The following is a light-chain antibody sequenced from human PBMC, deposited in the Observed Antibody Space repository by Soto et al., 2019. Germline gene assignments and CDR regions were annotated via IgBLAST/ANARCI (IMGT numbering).Light chain of an antibody. J-gene: IGLJ1*01. V-gene: IGLV1-51*01. CDR1: SSNIGGNS. CDR2: DDN. CDR3: GSWDSSLSAYV. Sequence: QSVMTQPPSVSAAPGQKVTIYCCGSSSNIGGNSVSWYQQLPGTAPKLLIYDDNKRPSGIPDRFSGSKSGTSATLGITGFQTGDEADYYCGSWDSSLSAYVFGTWTKLTVL.